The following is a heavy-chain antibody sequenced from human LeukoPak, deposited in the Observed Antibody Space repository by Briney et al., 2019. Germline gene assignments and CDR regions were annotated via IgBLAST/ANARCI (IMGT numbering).Heavy chain of an antibody. CDR1: GFTFSSYG. V-gene: IGHV3-33*01. CDR2: IWYDGSNK. CDR3: ARDQGYYGMDV. Sequence: AGSLTLPCAAFGFTFSSYGMHWVRQAPGKGLEWVAVIWYDGSNKYYPDSVKGRFTSSRDKSKNTLYLQMNSLRAEDTAVYYCARDQGYYGMDVWGQGTTVTVSS. J-gene: IGHJ6*02.